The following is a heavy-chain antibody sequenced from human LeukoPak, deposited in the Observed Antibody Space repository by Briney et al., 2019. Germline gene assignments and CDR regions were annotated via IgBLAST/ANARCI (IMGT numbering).Heavy chain of an antibody. J-gene: IGHJ3*02. CDR3: ARLSGSYTFGSDAFDT. Sequence: GGSLRLSCAASGFTVSSNYMSWVRQAPGKGLEWVSVIYSGGSTYYADSVKGRFTISRDNSKNTLYLQMNSLRAEDTAVYYCARLSGSYTFGSDAFDTWGQGTMVTVSS. CDR2: IYSGGST. CDR1: GFTVSSNY. V-gene: IGHV3-66*01. D-gene: IGHD1-26*01.